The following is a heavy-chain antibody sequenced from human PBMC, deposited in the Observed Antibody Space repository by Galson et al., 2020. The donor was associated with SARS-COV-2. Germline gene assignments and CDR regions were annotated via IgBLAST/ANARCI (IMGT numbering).Heavy chain of an antibody. Sequence: GESLKISCAASGFTFSSYEMNWVRQAPGKGLEWVSYISSSGSTIYYADSVKGRFTISRDNAKNSLYLQMNSLRAEDTAVYYCARGLGVGGSYEGFDYWGQGTLVTVSS. CDR1: GFTFSSYE. J-gene: IGHJ4*02. CDR2: ISSSGSTI. D-gene: IGHD1-26*01. CDR3: ARGLGVGGSYEGFDY. V-gene: IGHV3-48*03.